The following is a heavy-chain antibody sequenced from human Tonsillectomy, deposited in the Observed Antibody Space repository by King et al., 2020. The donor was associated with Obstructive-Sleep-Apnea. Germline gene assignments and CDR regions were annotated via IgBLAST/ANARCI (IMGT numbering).Heavy chain of an antibody. Sequence: VQLVESGGGLVQPGGSLRRSCASSGFTVSSYWMSWVRQAPGKGLVWVANIKQDGSEKYYVDFVQGPLTISRDNAKNSLYLQMNSLRAEDTAVYYCARDILWFGDDRWFDPWGQGTLVTVSS. J-gene: IGHJ5*02. CDR2: IKQDGSEK. CDR1: GFTVSSYW. CDR3: ARDILWFGDDRWFDP. D-gene: IGHD3-10*01. V-gene: IGHV3-7*03.